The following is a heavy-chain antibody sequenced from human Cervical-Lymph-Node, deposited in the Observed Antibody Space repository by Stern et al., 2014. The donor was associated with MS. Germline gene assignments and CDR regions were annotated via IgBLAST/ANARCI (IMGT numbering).Heavy chain of an antibody. J-gene: IGHJ4*02. CDR2: IIPIFGTA. CDR1: GGIFSSYA. Sequence: VQLVQSGAEVKKPGSSVKVSCKASGGIFSSYAISWVRQAPGQGLEWMGGIIPIFGTANYAQKFQGRVTITADESTSTAYMELSSLRSEDTAVYYCARSGGTGKRGYSYGLFDYWGQGTLVTVSS. V-gene: IGHV1-69*01. CDR3: ARSGGTGKRGYSYGLFDY. D-gene: IGHD5-18*01.